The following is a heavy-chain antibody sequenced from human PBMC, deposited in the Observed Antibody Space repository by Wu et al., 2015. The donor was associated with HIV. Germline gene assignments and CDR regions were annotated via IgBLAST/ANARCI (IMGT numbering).Heavy chain of an antibody. V-gene: IGHV1-18*01. Sequence: QVQLVQSGAEVKKPGASVKVSCKAFGYSFTGYGITWVRQAPGQGLEWMGWISAYNGNTNYAQKLQGRVTMTTDTSTSTAYMELRSLRSDDTAVYYCARVGYCSGGSCNGWFDPWGQGTLVTVSS. CDR3: ARVGYCSGGSCNGWFDP. J-gene: IGHJ5*02. CDR1: GYSFTGYG. CDR2: ISAYNGNT. D-gene: IGHD2-15*01.